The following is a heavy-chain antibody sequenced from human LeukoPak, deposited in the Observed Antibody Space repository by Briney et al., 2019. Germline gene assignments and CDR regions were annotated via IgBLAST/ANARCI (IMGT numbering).Heavy chain of an antibody. Sequence: ASVKVSCKASGYTFTSYDINWVRQATGQGLEWMGWMNPNSGNTGYAQKFQGRVTMTRNTSISTAYMELSSLRPEDTAVYYCARPNSVLRFLEWPKGGYYYYYMDVWGKGTTVTVSS. CDR2: MNPNSGNT. D-gene: IGHD3-3*01. J-gene: IGHJ6*03. V-gene: IGHV1-8*01. CDR3: ARPNSVLRFLEWPKGGYYYYYMDV. CDR1: GYTFTSYD.